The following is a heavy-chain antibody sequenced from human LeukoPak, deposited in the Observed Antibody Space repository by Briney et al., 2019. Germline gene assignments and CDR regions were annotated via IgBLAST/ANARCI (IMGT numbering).Heavy chain of an antibody. CDR3: ASTIAAAGKGNYYYGMDV. J-gene: IGHJ6*02. D-gene: IGHD6-13*01. CDR1: GGSISSYY. V-gene: IGHV4-4*07. Sequence: PSETLSLTCTVSGGSISSYYWSWIRQPAGKGLEWIGRIYTSGSTNYNPSLKSRVTMSVDTSKNQFSLKLSSVTAADTAVYYCASTIAAAGKGNYYYGMDVWGQGTTVTVSS. CDR2: IYTSGST.